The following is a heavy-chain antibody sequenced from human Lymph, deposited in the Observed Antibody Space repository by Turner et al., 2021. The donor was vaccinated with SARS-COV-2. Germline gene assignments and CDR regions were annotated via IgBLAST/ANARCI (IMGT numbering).Heavy chain of an antibody. D-gene: IGHD1-26*01. Sequence: QVQLVQSGAEVKKPGASVKVSCKAPGYTFTSYDINWVRQATGQGLEWMGWMNPNSGNTGYAQKFQGSVTMTRNTSISTAYMELSSLGSEDTAVYYCARGRYSGGGMDVWGQGTTVTVSS. V-gene: IGHV1-8*02. CDR2: MNPNSGNT. CDR1: GYTFTSYD. CDR3: ARGRYSGGGMDV. J-gene: IGHJ6*02.